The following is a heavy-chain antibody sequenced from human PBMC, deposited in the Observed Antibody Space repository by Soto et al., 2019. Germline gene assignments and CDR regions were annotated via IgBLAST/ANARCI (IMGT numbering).Heavy chain of an antibody. Sequence: QVQLVQSGAEEKKPGASVKVSCKASGYTFSNYAVHWVRQAPGQRLEWMGWINAGNGNTKYSEKFQGRITITRDTSASTAYMELSSLRSEDTAIYYCARAEYGDHEDCWGQGTLVTVSS. CDR2: INAGNGNT. J-gene: IGHJ4*02. CDR1: GYTFSNYA. CDR3: ARAEYGDHEDC. D-gene: IGHD4-17*01. V-gene: IGHV1-3*05.